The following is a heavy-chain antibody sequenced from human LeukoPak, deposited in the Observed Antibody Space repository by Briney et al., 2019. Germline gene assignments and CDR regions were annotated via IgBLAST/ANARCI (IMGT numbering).Heavy chain of an antibody. CDR1: GFTFSSYA. D-gene: IGHD2-2*01. J-gene: IGHJ5*02. CDR3: AKDRCSSTSMRWFDP. CDR2: ISGSGGST. Sequence: GGSLRLSCAASGFTFSSYAMSWVRQAPGKGLEWVSAISGSGGSTYYADSVKGRLTISRDNSKNTLYLQVNSLRAEDTAVYYCAKDRCSSTSMRWFDPWGQGTLVTVSS. V-gene: IGHV3-23*01.